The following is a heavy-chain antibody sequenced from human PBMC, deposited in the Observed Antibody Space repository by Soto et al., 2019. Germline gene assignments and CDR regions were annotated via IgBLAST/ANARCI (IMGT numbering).Heavy chain of an antibody. V-gene: IGHV3-66*01. CDR1: GFTVSSNY. D-gene: IGHD3-10*01. CDR3: ARDRGTVGTGFVFDS. Sequence: EVQLVESGGGLVQPGGSLRLSCAASGFTVSSNYMSWVRQAPGKGLEWVSIIYSGGSTYYADSVKGRFTISRDNSKNTLYLKMNSLRAEDTAVYYCARDRGTVGTGFVFDSGGQGPLVTVSS. J-gene: IGHJ4*02. CDR2: IYSGGST.